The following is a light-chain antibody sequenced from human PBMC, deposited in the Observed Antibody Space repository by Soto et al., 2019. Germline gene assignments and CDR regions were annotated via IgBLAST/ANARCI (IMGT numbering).Light chain of an antibody. J-gene: IGLJ3*02. CDR2: EVS. Sequence: QSVLTQPASVSGSPGQSIAISCTGTSSDVGGYNYVSWYQQHPGKAPKLMIYEVSNRPSGVSNRFSGSKSDNTASLTISGLQAEDEADYYCYSYTTSSTWVFGGGTKVTVL. CDR3: YSYTTSSTWV. V-gene: IGLV2-14*01. CDR1: SSDVGGYNY.